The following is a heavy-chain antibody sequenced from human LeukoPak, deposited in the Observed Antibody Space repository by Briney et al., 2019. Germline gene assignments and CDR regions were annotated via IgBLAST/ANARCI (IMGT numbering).Heavy chain of an antibody. CDR2: IYYSGST. V-gene: IGHV4-39*07. D-gene: IGHD2-15*01. Sequence: SETLSLTCTVSGGSISSGSYYWGWIRQPPGKGLEWIGSIYYSGSTYYNPSLKSRVTISVDTSKNQFSLKLSSVTAADTAVYYCASLGYCSGGSCYSSPDWGQGTLVTVSS. CDR3: ASLGYCSGGSCYSSPD. J-gene: IGHJ4*02. CDR1: GGSISSGSYY.